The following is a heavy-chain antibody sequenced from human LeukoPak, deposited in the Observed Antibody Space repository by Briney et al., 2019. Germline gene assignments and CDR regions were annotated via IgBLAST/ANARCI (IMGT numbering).Heavy chain of an antibody. D-gene: IGHD4-23*01. CDR3: AHTTVVPQEYYFDY. CDR2: AFYSGST. Sequence: SETLSLTCTVSGGSISSNYWSWIRQPQGKGLELIGYAFYSGSTNYNPSLKSRVTISVDMSKNQFSLKLSTVTAADTAVYYCAHTTVVPQEYYFDYWGQGTPVTVSS. V-gene: IGHV4-59*03. CDR1: GGSISSNY. J-gene: IGHJ4*02.